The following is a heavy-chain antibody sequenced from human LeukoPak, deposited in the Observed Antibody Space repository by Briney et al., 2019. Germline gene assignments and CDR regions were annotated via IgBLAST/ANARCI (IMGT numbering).Heavy chain of an antibody. V-gene: IGHV5-51*01. CDR1: GYSFTSYW. CDR2: IYPGDSDT. CDR3: ATSTAWIQLNSDYYYYGMDV. D-gene: IGHD5-18*01. J-gene: IGHJ6*02. Sequence: GESLKISCKGSGYSFTSYWIGWVRQMPGKGLEWMGIIYPGDSDTRYSPPFQGQVTISADKSISTAYLQWSSLKASDTAMYYCATSTAWIQLNSDYYYYGMDVWGQGTTVTVSS.